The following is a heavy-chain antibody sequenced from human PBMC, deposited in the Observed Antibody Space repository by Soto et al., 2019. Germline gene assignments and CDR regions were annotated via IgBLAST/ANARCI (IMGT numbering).Heavy chain of an antibody. CDR1: GFTFSDYY. CDR3: AAYEFWSGPIRY. Sequence: GESLKISCAASGFTFSDYYLAWIRQAPGKGLEWVSYISSSGPTYYADSVKGRVTISRDNAESSFYLQMNSLRAEDTAVYYCAAYEFWSGPIRYWGQGILVTVSS. J-gene: IGHJ4*02. D-gene: IGHD3-3*01. V-gene: IGHV3-11*01. CDR2: ISSSGPT.